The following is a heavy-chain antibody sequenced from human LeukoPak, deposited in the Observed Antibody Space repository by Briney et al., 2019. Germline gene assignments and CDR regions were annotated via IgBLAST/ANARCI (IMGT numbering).Heavy chain of an antibody. Sequence: PSETLSLTCTVSGASISSYYWSWIRQPPGKGLEWPGYTYYSGSTNYSPSLQSRVTISVDTSRNQFSLKLTSVTAADTAVYYCARDGTSGYFPWYFDLWGRGTLVTVSS. CDR1: GASISSYY. CDR2: TYYSGST. CDR3: ARDGTSGYFPWYFDL. V-gene: IGHV4-59*01. J-gene: IGHJ2*01. D-gene: IGHD3-22*01.